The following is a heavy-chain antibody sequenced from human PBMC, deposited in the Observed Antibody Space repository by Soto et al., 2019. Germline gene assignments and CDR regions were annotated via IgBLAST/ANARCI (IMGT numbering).Heavy chain of an antibody. Sequence: SETLSLTCTVSGGSISSATYSWGWIRQPPGKGLEWIGTFYYSGSTYYNPSLESRVTISVDTSKNQFSLKLSSVTAADTAVYYCARDNGYSYGYTLDHWGQGTLVTVSS. J-gene: IGHJ4*02. V-gene: IGHV4-39*07. CDR3: ARDNGYSYGYTLDH. CDR2: FYYSGST. D-gene: IGHD5-18*01. CDR1: GGSISSATYS.